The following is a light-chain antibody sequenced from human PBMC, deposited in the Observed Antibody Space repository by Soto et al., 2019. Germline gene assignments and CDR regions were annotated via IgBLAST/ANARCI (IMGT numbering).Light chain of an antibody. Sequence: DLQMTQSPSSLSASVGDRVTITCRASQTISTYLNWYQQEPGKAPKLLIYAASSLQSGVPSRFSGSGSGTDFTLTINSLQPEDFAAYYCQQSHGIPYTFGQGTKLEIK. CDR2: AAS. V-gene: IGKV1-39*01. J-gene: IGKJ2*01. CDR1: QTISTY. CDR3: QQSHGIPYT.